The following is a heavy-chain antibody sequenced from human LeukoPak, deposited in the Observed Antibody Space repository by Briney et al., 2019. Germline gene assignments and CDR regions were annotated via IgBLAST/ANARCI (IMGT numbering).Heavy chain of an antibody. V-gene: IGHV3-74*01. J-gene: IGHJ3*02. CDR3: ARYGDSSVYYSADAFDI. CDR2: INRDGRST. CDR1: GVTFSSYL. Sequence: GGSLRLSCVASGVTFSSYLMHWVRQIPGKGLVWVSRINRDGRSTSYADSVKGRFTISRDNAKNSLYLQMNSLRAEDTAVYYCARYGDSSVYYSADAFDIWGQGTMVTVSS. D-gene: IGHD3-22*01.